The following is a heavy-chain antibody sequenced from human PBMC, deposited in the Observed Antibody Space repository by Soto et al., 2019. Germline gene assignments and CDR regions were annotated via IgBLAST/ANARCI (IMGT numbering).Heavy chain of an antibody. D-gene: IGHD4-17*01. CDR1: GGSIISGDDY. Sequence: QVQLQESGPGLVKPSQTLSLTCTVSGGSIISGDDYWSWIRQPPGKGLEWIGYIYYSGSTYYNPPLRSRVTISIDTSKNHFFLNLSSVTAADTAVYYCARIGLTTALLWGQGTLVTVSS. V-gene: IGHV4-30-4*01. CDR3: ARIGLTTALL. J-gene: IGHJ4*02. CDR2: IYYSGST.